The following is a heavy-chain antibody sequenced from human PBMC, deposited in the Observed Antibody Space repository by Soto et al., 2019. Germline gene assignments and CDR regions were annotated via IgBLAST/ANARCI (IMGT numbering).Heavy chain of an antibody. CDR3: VRPGWNPPDY. CDR2: IKEDGSEK. D-gene: IGHD1-1*01. Sequence: EVQLVESGGGLVQPGGSLRLSCAVSGFTFNRHWMSWVRQTPGKGLEWVASIKEDGSEKSYVDSVKGRFTISRDNAKNSLFLQMNSLRVEDTALYYCVRPGWNPPDYWGQGTLVTVSS. J-gene: IGHJ4*02. V-gene: IGHV3-7*01. CDR1: GFTFNRHW.